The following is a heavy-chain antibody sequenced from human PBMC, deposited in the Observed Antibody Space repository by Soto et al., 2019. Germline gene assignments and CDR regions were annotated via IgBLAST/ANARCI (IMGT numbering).Heavy chain of an antibody. CDR1: GFTFSSYG. D-gene: IGHD3-3*01. Sequence: PGGSLRLSCAASGFTFSSYGMHWVRQAPGKGLEWVAVISYDGSNKYYADSVKGRFTISRDNSKNTLYLQMNSLRAEDTAVYYCAKDISLRRFLEWLLPYFDYWGQGTLVTVSS. CDR2: ISYDGSNK. V-gene: IGHV3-30*18. J-gene: IGHJ4*02. CDR3: AKDISLRRFLEWLLPYFDY.